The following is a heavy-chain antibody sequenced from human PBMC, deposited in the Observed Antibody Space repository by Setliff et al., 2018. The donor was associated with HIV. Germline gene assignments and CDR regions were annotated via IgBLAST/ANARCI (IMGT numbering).Heavy chain of an antibody. J-gene: IGHJ4*02. Sequence: PSETLSLTCTVTGYSISSGYYWAWIRQPPGKGLEWIGHIYHAGNTYYNPSLKSRVTISVDTSKNQFSLKLSSVTAADTAVYYCARRSGWSLDYWGQGTLVTVSS. V-gene: IGHV4-38-2*02. D-gene: IGHD6-19*01. CDR2: IYHAGNT. CDR3: ARRSGWSLDY. CDR1: GYSISSGYY.